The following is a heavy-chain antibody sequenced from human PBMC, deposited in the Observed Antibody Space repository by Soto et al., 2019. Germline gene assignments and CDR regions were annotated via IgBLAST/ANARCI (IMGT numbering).Heavy chain of an antibody. V-gene: IGHV1-3*01. J-gene: IGHJ4*02. CDR1: GYTFTGYY. Sequence: ASVKVSCKASGYTFTGYYMHWVRQAPGQRLEWMGWINAGNGNTKYSQKFQGRVTITRDTSASTAYMELSSLRSEDTAVYYCARNPDGSYFDYWGQGTLVTVSS. CDR3: ARNPDGSYFDY. D-gene: IGHD1-26*01. CDR2: INAGNGNT.